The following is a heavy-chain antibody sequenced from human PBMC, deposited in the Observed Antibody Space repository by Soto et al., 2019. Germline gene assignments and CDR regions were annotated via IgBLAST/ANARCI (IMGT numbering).Heavy chain of an antibody. J-gene: IGHJ4*02. CDR2: ISRAGGS. Sequence: QVHLQQWGAGLLEPSETLSLTCAVSGVSFDGFLWTWIRQSPGKGLEWIGEISRAGGSNYNPSLNGRVTISLDTSKDQFSLRLRSVTAADTAVYYCARVSPWFGAVDYWGQGTPVTVSS. CDR3: ARVSPWFGAVDY. D-gene: IGHD3-16*01. V-gene: IGHV4-34*01. CDR1: GVSFDGFL.